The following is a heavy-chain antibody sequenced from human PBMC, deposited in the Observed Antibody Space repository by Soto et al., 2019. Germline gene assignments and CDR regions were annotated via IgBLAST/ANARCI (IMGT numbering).Heavy chain of an antibody. V-gene: IGHV5-51*01. D-gene: IGHD3-22*01. CDR2: IYPGDSDT. Sequence: PGESLKISCKGSGYSFTSYWIGWVRQMPGKGLEWMGIIYPGDSDTRYSPSFQGQVTISADKSISTAYLQWSSLKASDTAMYYWARSGYDSSGYYYRGFDYWGQGTLVTVSS. J-gene: IGHJ4*02. CDR3: ARSGYDSSGYYYRGFDY. CDR1: GYSFTSYW.